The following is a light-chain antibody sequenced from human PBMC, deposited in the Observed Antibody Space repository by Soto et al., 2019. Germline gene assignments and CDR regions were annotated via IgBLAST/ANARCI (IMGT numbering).Light chain of an antibody. CDR1: SSDVGRYNY. CDR2: DVN. CDR3: SSYTSSSIRVV. V-gene: IGLV2-14*01. Sequence: QSVLTQPASVSGSPGQSITISCTGTSSDVGRYNYVSWYQQHPGKAPKLMIYDVNNRPSGVSNRFSGSKSGNTASLTISGLQAEDEADYYCSSYTSSSIRVVFGGGTKLTVL. J-gene: IGLJ2*01.